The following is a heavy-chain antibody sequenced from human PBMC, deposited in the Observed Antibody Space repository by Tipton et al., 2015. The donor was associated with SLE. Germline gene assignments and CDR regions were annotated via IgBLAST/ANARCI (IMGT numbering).Heavy chain of an antibody. V-gene: IGHV4-59*12. CDR1: GGSISSYY. J-gene: IGHJ4*02. D-gene: IGHD1-26*01. CDR2: TDYTGTT. CDR3: ARVGGRDFDY. Sequence: TLSLTCSVSGGSISSYYWSWIRQPLGKGLEWIGYTDYTGTTSYKPSLKSRVTMSLDTSKNQFSLKLSSVTAADTAVYYCARVGGRDFDYWGQGTLVTVSS.